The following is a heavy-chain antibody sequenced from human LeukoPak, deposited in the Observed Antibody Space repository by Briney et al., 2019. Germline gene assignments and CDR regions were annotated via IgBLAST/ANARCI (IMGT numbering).Heavy chain of an antibody. CDR2: ISTSGSSI. CDR1: GFTFSDYS. Sequence: GGSLRLSCAASGFTFSDYSMNWIREAPGKGLEWVSYISTSGSSIYYADSVKGRFTISRDNAKNSLYLQMNSLRADDTAVYYCARDEGQQFDYWGQGTLVTVSS. V-gene: IGHV3-11*04. CDR3: ARDEGQQFDY. D-gene: IGHD6-13*01. J-gene: IGHJ4*02.